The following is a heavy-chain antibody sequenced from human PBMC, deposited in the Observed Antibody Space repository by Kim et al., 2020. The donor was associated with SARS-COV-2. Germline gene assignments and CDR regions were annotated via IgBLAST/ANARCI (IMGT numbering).Heavy chain of an antibody. V-gene: IGHV3-21*01. Sequence: GGSLRLSCAASGFTFSSYSMNWVRQAPGKGLEWVSSISSSSSYIYYADSVKRRFTISRDNAKNSLYLQMNSLRAEDTAVYYCARDQNSYYGSGSYYYYWGQGTLVTVSS. CDR1: GFTFSSYS. J-gene: IGHJ4*02. CDR3: ARDQNSYYGSGSYYYY. CDR2: ISSSSSYI. D-gene: IGHD3-10*01.